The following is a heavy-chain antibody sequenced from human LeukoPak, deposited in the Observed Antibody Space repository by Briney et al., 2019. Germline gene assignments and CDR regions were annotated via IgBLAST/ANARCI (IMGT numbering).Heavy chain of an antibody. CDR3: AKSFRVIAVAGSFGVEH. D-gene: IGHD6-19*01. J-gene: IGHJ1*01. Sequence: PGGSLRLSCAASGFTFSSYAMHWVRQAPGKGLEWVAVISYDGSNKYYADSVKGRFTISRDNSKNTLYLQMNSLRAEDTAVYYCAKSFRVIAVAGSFGVEHWGQGTLVTVSS. CDR1: GFTFSSYA. V-gene: IGHV3-30-3*02. CDR2: ISYDGSNK.